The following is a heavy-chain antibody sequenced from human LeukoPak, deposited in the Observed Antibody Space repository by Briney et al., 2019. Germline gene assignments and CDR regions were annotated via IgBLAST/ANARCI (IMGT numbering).Heavy chain of an antibody. CDR2: INPSGGST. J-gene: IGHJ4*02. D-gene: IGHD4-17*01. V-gene: IGHV1-46*01. CDR3: ARAFNTAHFDY. Sequence: ASVKVSCKASGYTFTSYYMHWVRQAPGQGLEWMGIINPSGGSTSYAQKFQGRVTMTRDMSTSTVYMELSSLRSEDTAVYYCARAFNTAHFDYWGQGTLVTVSS. CDR1: GYTFTSYY.